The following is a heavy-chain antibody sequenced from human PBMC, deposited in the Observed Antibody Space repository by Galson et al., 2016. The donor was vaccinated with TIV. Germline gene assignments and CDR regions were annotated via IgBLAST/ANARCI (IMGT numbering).Heavy chain of an antibody. Sequence: SLRLSCAASGFTFSSFWMSWVRQAPGKGLEWVANIKQDGSEQYYADSMKGRFTISRDNAENSLCLQMNSLRAEDTAVYYCVREKDYGGCKFDFWGKGVLVTVSS. CDR1: GFTFSSFW. V-gene: IGHV3-7*04. CDR3: VREKDYGGCKFDF. J-gene: IGHJ4*02. CDR2: IKQDGSEQ. D-gene: IGHD4-23*01.